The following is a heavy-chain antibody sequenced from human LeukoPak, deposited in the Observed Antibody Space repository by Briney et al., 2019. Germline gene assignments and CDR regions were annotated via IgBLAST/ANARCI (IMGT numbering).Heavy chain of an antibody. CDR1: GFTFSSYS. Sequence: GGSLRLSCAASGFTFSSYSMNWVRQAPGKGLEWVSYISSSSSTIYYADSVKGRFTISRDNSKKTLYLQMNSLRADDTAVYYCAKDARWLAPGTFDIWGQGTMVTVS. J-gene: IGHJ3*02. CDR2: ISSSSSTI. CDR3: AKDARWLAPGTFDI. V-gene: IGHV3-48*04. D-gene: IGHD6-19*01.